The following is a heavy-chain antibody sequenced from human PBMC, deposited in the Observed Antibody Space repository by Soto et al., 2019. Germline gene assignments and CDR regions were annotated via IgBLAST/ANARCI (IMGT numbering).Heavy chain of an antibody. D-gene: IGHD6-19*01. Sequence: QVQLVQSGAEVKKPGSSVKVSCKASGGTFSSYAISWVRQAPGQGLEWMGGIIPIFGTANYAQKFQGRVTNTADKSTSTAYMELSSLRSEDTAVYYCARVEAVAGPSYYYYGMDVWGQGTTVTVSS. CDR1: GGTFSSYA. J-gene: IGHJ6*02. CDR3: ARVEAVAGPSYYYYGMDV. CDR2: IIPIFGTA. V-gene: IGHV1-69*06.